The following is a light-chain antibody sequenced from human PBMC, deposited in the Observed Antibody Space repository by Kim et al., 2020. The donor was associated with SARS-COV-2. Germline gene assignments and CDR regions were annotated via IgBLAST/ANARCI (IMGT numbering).Light chain of an antibody. Sequence: EIVLMQSPGTLSLSPGERAILACRASQSVSSSYLACYQQKPVQAPRLLIYGASSRPTGIPDRFSGSGSGTDFTLTISRLEPEDFAVYYCQHCGSSPQTFGQGTKLEI. CDR1: QSVSSSY. V-gene: IGKV3-20*01. CDR2: GAS. J-gene: IGKJ2*01. CDR3: QHCGSSPQT.